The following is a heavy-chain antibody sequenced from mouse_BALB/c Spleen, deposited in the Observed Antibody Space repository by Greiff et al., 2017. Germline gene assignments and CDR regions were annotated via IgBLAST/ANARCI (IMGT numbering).Heavy chain of an antibody. V-gene: IGHV5-6-5*01. J-gene: IGHJ2*01. CDR3: ARDGNYQVYFDY. D-gene: IGHD2-1*01. Sequence: DVKLVESGGGLVKPGGSLKLSCAASGFTFSSYAMSWVRQTPEKRLEWVASISSGGSTYYPDSVKGRFTISRDNARNILYLQMSSLRSEDTAMYYCARDGNYQVYFDYWGQGTTLTVSS. CDR2: ISSGGST. CDR1: GFTFSSYA.